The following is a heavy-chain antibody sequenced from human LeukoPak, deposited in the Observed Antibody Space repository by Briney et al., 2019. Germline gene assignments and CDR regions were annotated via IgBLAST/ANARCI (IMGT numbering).Heavy chain of an antibody. J-gene: IGHJ4*02. CDR1: GYSISSGYY. V-gene: IGHV4-38-2*02. D-gene: IGHD4-23*01. Sequence: SETLSLTCTVSGYSISSGYYWGWIRQPPGKGLEWIGSIYHSGSTYYNPSLKSRVTISVDTSKNQFSLKLSSVTAADTAVYYCARDTYGGKGGFDYWGQGTLVTVSS. CDR3: ARDTYGGKGGFDY. CDR2: IYHSGST.